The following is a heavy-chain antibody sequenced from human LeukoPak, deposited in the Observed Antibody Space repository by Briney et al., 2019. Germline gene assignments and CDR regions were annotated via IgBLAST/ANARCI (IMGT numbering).Heavy chain of an antibody. D-gene: IGHD5-24*01. CDR2: ISSSGNTI. V-gene: IGHV3-11*04. CDR1: GFIFSDYY. Sequence: GGSLRLSCAASGFIFSDYYMSWIRQAPGKGLEWVSYISSSGNTIYYADSVKGRFTISRDNAKNSLYLQMNSLRGEDTAVYYFARSPPRATVDYWGQGTLVTVSS. J-gene: IGHJ4*02. CDR3: ARSPPRATVDY.